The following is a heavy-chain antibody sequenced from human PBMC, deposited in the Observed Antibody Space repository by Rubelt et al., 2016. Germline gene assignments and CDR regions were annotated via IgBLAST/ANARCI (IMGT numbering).Heavy chain of an antibody. V-gene: IGHV3-48*02. J-gene: IGHJ4*02. CDR2: ISSSRSTI. D-gene: IGHD2-2*01. Sequence: EVQLVESGGGLVQPGGSLRLSCAASGFTFSSYSMNWVRQAPGKGLEWVSYISSSRSTIYYADSVKGRFTISRDNAKNSLYLQMNSLRDEATAVYYCATQGYCSSTSCYGAYWGQGTLVTVSS. CDR1: GFTFSSYS. CDR3: ATQGYCSSTSCYGAY.